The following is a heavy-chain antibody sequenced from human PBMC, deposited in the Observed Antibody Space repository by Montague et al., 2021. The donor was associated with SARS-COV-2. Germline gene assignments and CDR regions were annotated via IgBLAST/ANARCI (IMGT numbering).Heavy chain of an antibody. CDR2: ISSSGSTI. D-gene: IGHD2-15*01. Sequence: SLRLSCAASGFTFSSYEMNWVRQAPVKGLEWVSYISSSGSTIYYXDSXKGLFTISRDNAKNSLYLQMNSLRAEDTAVYYCARDGCSGGRCYSSWFDPWGQGTLVTVSS. J-gene: IGHJ5*02. V-gene: IGHV3-48*03. CDR1: GFTFSSYE. CDR3: ARDGCSGGRCYSSWFDP.